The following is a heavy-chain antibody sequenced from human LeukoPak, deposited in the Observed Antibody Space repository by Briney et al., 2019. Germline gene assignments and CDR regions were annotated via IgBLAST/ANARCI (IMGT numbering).Heavy chain of an antibody. CDR1: GFTFSSYW. CDR3: TRAYSDHSNYFDH. CDR2: IKQDGSEN. Sequence: PGGSLRLSCAASGFTFSSYWMGWVRQAPGKGLEWVANIKQDGSENVYVDSVEGRFTISRDNAMNSLYLEMNSLRAEDAAVYYCTRAYSDHSNYFDHWGQGTLVTVSS. D-gene: IGHD4-11*01. V-gene: IGHV3-7*01. J-gene: IGHJ4*02.